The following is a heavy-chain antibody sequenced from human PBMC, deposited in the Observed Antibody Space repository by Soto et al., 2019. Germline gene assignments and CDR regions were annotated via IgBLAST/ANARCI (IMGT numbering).Heavy chain of an antibody. CDR3: ARVDYDKGWAFDI. V-gene: IGHV4-31*03. J-gene: IGHJ3*02. CDR2: IYYSGST. CDR1: GGSISSGGYY. D-gene: IGHD3-22*01. Sequence: SETLSLTCTVSGGSISSGGYYWSWIRQHPGEGLEWIGYIYYSGSTYYNSSLKSRVTISVDTSKNQFSLKLSSVTAADTAVYYCARVDYDKGWAFDIWGQGTMVTVSS.